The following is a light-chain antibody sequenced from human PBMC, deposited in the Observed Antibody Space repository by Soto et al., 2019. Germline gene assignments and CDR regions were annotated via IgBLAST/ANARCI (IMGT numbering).Light chain of an antibody. J-gene: IGKJ4*01. CDR1: QSVSSY. V-gene: IGKV3-11*01. CDR3: LQRRNWPLT. Sequence: EIVLTQSPATLSLSPGERATRSCSASQSVSSYLAWYQQKPGQAPRLLIYDTSNRATGIPARFSGSGSGTDFTLTISSLEPEDFSVYYCLQRRNWPLTFGGGTKVEIK. CDR2: DTS.